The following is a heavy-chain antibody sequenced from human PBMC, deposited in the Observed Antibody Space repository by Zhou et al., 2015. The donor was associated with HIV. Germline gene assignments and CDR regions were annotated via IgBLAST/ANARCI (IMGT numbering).Heavy chain of an antibody. CDR3: ARYRILARTVVGESPLFDY. CDR2: ISAYNGNT. CDR1: GGTFSSYG. J-gene: IGHJ4*02. D-gene: IGHD1-26*01. V-gene: IGHV1-18*01. Sequence: QVQLVQSGAEVKKPGSSVKVSCKASGGTFSSYGISWVRQAPGQGLEWMGWISAYNGNTNYAQKLQGRVTMTTDTSTSTAYMELRSLRSDDTAVYYCARYRILARTVVGESPLFDYWGQGTLVTVSS.